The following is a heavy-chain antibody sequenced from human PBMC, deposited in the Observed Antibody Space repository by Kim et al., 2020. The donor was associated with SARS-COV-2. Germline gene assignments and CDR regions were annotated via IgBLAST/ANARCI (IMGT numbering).Heavy chain of an antibody. CDR2: ISGGGDDT. J-gene: IGHJ4*02. CDR1: GFIFSGYG. CDR3: GRAIAPGRPYYFDY. D-gene: IGHD2-15*01. Sequence: GGSLRLSCAASGFIFSGYGMTWVRQAPGKGLEWVSSISGGGDDTSYADSVKGRFTISRDKSKKTLFLQMSSLRAEDTALYYCGRAIAPGRPYYFDYWGQGDLVTVSS. V-gene: IGHV3-23*01.